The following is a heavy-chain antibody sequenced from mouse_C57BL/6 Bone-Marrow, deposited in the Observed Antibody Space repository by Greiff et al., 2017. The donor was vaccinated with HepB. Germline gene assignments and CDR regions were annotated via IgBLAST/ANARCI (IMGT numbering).Heavy chain of an antibody. J-gene: IGHJ3*01. D-gene: IGHD1-1*01. CDR2: IYPGDGDT. CDR3: ARSGETPLITTVVEGFAD. Sequence: VQLVESGAELVKPGASVKISCKASGYAFSSYWMNWVKQRPGKGLEWIGQIYPGDGDTNYNGKFKGKATLTADKSSSTAYMQLSSLTSEDSAVYFCARSGETPLITTVVEGFADWGQGTLVTVSA. V-gene: IGHV1-80*01. CDR1: GYAFSSYW.